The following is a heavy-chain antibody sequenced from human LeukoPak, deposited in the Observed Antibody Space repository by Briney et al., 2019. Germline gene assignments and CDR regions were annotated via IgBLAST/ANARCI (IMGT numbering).Heavy chain of an antibody. CDR3: ARDRRDDYGDYLLDY. Sequence: GGSLRLSCAASGFTFSSYWMHWVRQAPGKGLVWVSRINSDGSSTSYADSGKGRFTISRDNAKNTLYLQMNSLRAEDTAVYYCARDRRDDYGDYLLDYWGQGTLVTVSS. CDR2: INSDGSST. D-gene: IGHD4-17*01. J-gene: IGHJ4*02. CDR1: GFTFSSYW. V-gene: IGHV3-74*01.